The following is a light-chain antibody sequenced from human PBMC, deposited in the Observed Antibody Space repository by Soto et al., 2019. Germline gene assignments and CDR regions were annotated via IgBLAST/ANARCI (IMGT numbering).Light chain of an antibody. Sequence: ALTQPRSVSGSPGQSVTISCTGTSSDVGGYNYISWYQQHPGKAPKLMIYDVSKRPSGVPDRFSGSKSGNTASLTISGLQAEDEADYYCCSYAGSYTYVFGTGTKVTVL. J-gene: IGLJ1*01. CDR3: CSYAGSYTYV. CDR2: DVS. V-gene: IGLV2-11*01. CDR1: SSDVGGYNY.